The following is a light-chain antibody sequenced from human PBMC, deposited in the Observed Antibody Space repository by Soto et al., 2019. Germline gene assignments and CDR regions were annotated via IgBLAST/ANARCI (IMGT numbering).Light chain of an antibody. CDR1: SSNVGGNT. V-gene: IGLV1-44*01. J-gene: IGLJ2*01. CDR2: FDS. Sequence: QAVLTQPPSASGTPGQGVTISCSGSSSNVGGNTVNWYQHLPGTAPKLLMYFDSQRPSGVPDRFSGSKSGTSASLAITGLQSEDEADYYCATWDSSLSGVVFGGGTKLTVL. CDR3: ATWDSSLSGVV.